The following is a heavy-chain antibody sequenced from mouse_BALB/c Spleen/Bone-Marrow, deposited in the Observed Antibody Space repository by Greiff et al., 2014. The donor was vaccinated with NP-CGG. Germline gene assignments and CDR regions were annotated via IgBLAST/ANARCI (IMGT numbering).Heavy chain of an antibody. D-gene: IGHD4-1*01. Sequence: VQLVESGAELARPGASVKMSSKASGYTFTSYTMHWVKQRPGQGLEWIGYINPSSGYTNYNQKFKDKATLTADKSSSTAYMQLSSLTSEDSAVYYCALANWDIGGPFAYWGQGTLVTVSA. CDR3: ALANWDIGGPFAY. CDR1: GYTFTSYT. J-gene: IGHJ3*01. V-gene: IGHV1-4*01. CDR2: INPSSGYT.